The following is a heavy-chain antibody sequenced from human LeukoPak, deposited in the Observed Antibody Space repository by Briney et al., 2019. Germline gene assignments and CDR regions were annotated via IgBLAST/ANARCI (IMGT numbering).Heavy chain of an antibody. D-gene: IGHD1-26*01. CDR2: INKDGSVT. CDR1: GFTFSSSW. V-gene: IGHV3-74*01. CDR3: VKVRGRARVGYFDY. Sequence: GGSLRLSCAASGFTFSSSWIHWVRQAPGKGLVWVSRINKDGSVTDYAESAKGRFSISRDNAKNTLYLQMSSLRVEDTAIYYCVKVRGRARVGYFDYWGQGTLVTVSS. J-gene: IGHJ4*02.